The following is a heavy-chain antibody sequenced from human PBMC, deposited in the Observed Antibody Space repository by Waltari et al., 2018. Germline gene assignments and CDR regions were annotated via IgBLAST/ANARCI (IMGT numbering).Heavy chain of an antibody. V-gene: IGHV3-15*01. Sequence: EVQLVESGGGLVKPGGSLRLSCAASGFTFSNARMSWVRQAPGKGLEWVGRIKRKTDGGTTDYAAPVKGRFTISRDDSKNTLYLQMNSLKTEDTAVYYCTGTSDFDYWGQGTLVTVSS. CDR2: IKRKTDGGTT. J-gene: IGHJ4*02. CDR3: TGTSDFDY. CDR1: GFTFSNAR.